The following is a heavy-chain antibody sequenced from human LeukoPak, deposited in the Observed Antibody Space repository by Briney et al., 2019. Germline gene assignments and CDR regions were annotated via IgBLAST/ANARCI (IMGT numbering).Heavy chain of an antibody. CDR2: ISSSGSTI. Sequence: PGGSLRLSCAAPGFTFSSYEMNWVRQAPGKGLEWVSYISSSGSTIYYADSVKGRFTISRDNAKNSLYLQMNSLRAEDTAVYYCARERAMVIRYFDYWGQGTLVTVSS. CDR3: ARERAMVIRYFDY. CDR1: GFTFSSYE. V-gene: IGHV3-48*03. D-gene: IGHD5-18*01. J-gene: IGHJ4*02.